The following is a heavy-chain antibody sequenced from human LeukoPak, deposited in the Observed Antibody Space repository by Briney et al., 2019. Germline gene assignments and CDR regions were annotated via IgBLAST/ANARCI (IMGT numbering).Heavy chain of an antibody. D-gene: IGHD1-20*01. J-gene: IGHJ4*02. Sequence: SLTLSYTASRFTFGHYALSWFRPAPGKGLAGVGFIRRKAHGGTTEYAASVKGRFTISRDDSKSIAYLQMNSLKTEDTAVYYCTRKVTGTPDYWGQGTLVTVSS. CDR3: TRKVTGTPDY. CDR2: IRRKAHGGTT. CDR1: RFTFGHYA. V-gene: IGHV3-49*03.